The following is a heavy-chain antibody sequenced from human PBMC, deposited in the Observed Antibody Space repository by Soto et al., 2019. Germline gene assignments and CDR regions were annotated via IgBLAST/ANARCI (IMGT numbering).Heavy chain of an antibody. J-gene: IGHJ4*02. Sequence: QVQLVQSGAEVKKPGASVKVSCKASGYTFTSYAMHWVRQAPGQRLEWMGWINAGNGNTKYSQKFQGRVTITRDTSASTAYMGLSSLRSEDTAVYYCARVDSSGWYADYWGQGTLVTVSS. D-gene: IGHD6-19*01. V-gene: IGHV1-3*01. CDR1: GYTFTSYA. CDR2: INAGNGNT. CDR3: ARVDSSGWYADY.